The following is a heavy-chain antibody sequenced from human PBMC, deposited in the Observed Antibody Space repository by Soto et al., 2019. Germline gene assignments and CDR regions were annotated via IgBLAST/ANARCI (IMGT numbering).Heavy chain of an antibody. CDR2: ISGSGGST. J-gene: IGHJ6*03. CDR3: AREENRYYYYYMDV. CDR1: GFTFSSYG. Sequence: GGSLRLSCAASGFTFSSYGMHWVRQAPGKGLEWVSAISGSGGSTYYADSVKGRFTISRDNSKNTLYLQMNSLRAEDTAVYYCAREENRYYYYYMDVWGKGTTVTVSS. V-gene: IGHV3-23*01.